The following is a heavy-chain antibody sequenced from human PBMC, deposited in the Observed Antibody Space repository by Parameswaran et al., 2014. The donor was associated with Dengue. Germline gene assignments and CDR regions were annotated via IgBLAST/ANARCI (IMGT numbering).Heavy chain of an antibody. CDR2: IYTSVGT. CDR1: GGSISNYY. J-gene: IGHJ6*02. Sequence: ASETLSLTCTLSGGSISNYYWSWIRQPAGKRLEWIGRIYTSVGTNYNPSLKSRVTMSVDTSKNQLSLRLTSVTAADTAVYYCAAHETYCSSASCYTAAVWGQGTTVTVSS. V-gene: IGHV4-4*07. CDR3: AAHETYCSSASCYTAAV. D-gene: IGHD2-2*02.